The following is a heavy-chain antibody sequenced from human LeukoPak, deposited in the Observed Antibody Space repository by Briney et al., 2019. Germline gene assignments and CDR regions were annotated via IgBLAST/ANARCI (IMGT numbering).Heavy chain of an antibody. J-gene: IGHJ4*02. CDR2: ISAYNGNT. D-gene: IGHD1-7*01. Sequence: GASVKVSRKASGYTFTSYGISWVRQAPGQGLEWMGWISAYNGNTNYAQKLQGRVTMTTDTSTSTAYMELRSLKSDDTAVYYCARDLRPRTSDYWGQGTLVTVSS. CDR1: GYTFTSYG. V-gene: IGHV1-18*01. CDR3: ARDLRPRTSDY.